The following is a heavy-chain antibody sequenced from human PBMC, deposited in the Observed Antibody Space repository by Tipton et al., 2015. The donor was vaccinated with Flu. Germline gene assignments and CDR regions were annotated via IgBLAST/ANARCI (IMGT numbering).Heavy chain of an antibody. CDR2: IYYSGTT. V-gene: IGHV4-39*07. CDR1: GDSISTTIYY. D-gene: IGHD3-10*01. J-gene: IGHJ4*02. Sequence: LRLSCTVSGDSISTTIYYWGWVRQPPGKGLEWIGSIYYSGTTYYNPSLKSRATVSVDPPKNQFSLSLTSLTAADTAVYYCARASGSGTYVVFDYWGQGTLVTVSS. CDR3: ARASGSGTYVVFDY.